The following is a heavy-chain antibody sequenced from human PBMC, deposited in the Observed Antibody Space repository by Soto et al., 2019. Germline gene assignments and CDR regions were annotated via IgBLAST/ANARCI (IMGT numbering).Heavy chain of an antibody. CDR1: GYTFTSYY. Sequence: QVQLVQSGAEVKKPGASVKVSCKASGYTFTSYYISWVRQAPGQGLEWMGWISGYNGNTNYAQKLQGRVTMTTDTTTSTAPMSLRRLRAEDTAVYYCAREGPPGVNWGQGALVTVSS. CDR3: AREGPPGVN. CDR2: ISGYNGNT. V-gene: IGHV1-18*01. J-gene: IGHJ4*02.